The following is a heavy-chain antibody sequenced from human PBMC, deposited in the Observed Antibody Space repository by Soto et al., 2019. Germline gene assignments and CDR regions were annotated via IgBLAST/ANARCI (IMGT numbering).Heavy chain of an antibody. CDR1: GYTFTSYA. Sequence: ASVKVSCKASGYTFTSYAMHWVRQAPGQRLEWMGWINAGNGNTKYSQKFQGRVTMTTDTSTSTAYMELRSLRSDDTAVYYCARVAAAGVDAFDIWGQGTMVTVSS. J-gene: IGHJ3*02. D-gene: IGHD6-13*01. V-gene: IGHV1-3*01. CDR2: INAGNGNT. CDR3: ARVAAAGVDAFDI.